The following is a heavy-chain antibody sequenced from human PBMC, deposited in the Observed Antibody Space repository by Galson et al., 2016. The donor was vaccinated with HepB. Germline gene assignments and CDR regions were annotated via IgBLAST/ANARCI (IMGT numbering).Heavy chain of an antibody. CDR2: INGGNGDT. D-gene: IGHD3-16*02. Sequence: SVKVSCKASGYTFTTYAMQWVRQAPGHRPEWMGWINGGNGDTKYSQKFQGRVTITRDTSASTANLELSSLKSEDTAVYYCARVSRSSYGMDVWGQGTTVTVSS. V-gene: IGHV1-3*01. CDR3: ARVSRSSYGMDV. CDR1: GYTFTTYA. J-gene: IGHJ6*02.